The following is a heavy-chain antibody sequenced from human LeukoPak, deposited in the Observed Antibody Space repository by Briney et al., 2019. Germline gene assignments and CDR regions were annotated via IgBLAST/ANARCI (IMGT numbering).Heavy chain of an antibody. CDR2: IYSGGSS. V-gene: IGHV4-4*07. CDR3: ARGSRGARFDY. J-gene: IGHJ4*02. CDR1: GGSIRSDY. Sequence: PSETLSLTCIVSGGSIRSDYWGWIRQPAGKGLEWIGRIYSGGSSNCNPSLKSRVTISVDTSNNQISLKLTSVTAADTAVYYCARGSRGARFDYWGQGTLVTVSS. D-gene: IGHD4/OR15-4a*01.